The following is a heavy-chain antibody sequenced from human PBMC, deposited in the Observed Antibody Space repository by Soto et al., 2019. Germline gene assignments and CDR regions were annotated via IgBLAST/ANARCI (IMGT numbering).Heavy chain of an antibody. Sequence: ASVKVSCKASGYTFTGYYMHWVRPAPGQGLEWMGWINPNSGGTNYAQKFQGWVTMTRDTSISTAYMELSRLRSDDTAVYYCGICSGYSYGLYYYYGMDVWGQGTTVTV. CDR1: GYTFTGYY. V-gene: IGHV1-2*04. D-gene: IGHD5-18*01. CDR2: INPNSGGT. J-gene: IGHJ6*02. CDR3: GICSGYSYGLYYYYGMDV.